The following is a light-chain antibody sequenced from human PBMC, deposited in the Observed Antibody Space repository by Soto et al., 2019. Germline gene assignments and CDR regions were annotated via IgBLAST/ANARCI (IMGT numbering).Light chain of an antibody. CDR1: SSDVGGFKY. Sequence: QSALTQPASVSGSPGQSITISCTGTSSDVGGFKYVSWYQQHPGKAPKLMIYEVSNRPSGVSDRFSGSKSGNTASLTISGLQAEDEADYYCSSYTNRNTWVFGGGTKVTVL. CDR3: SSYTNRNTWV. CDR2: EVS. J-gene: IGLJ3*02. V-gene: IGLV2-14*01.